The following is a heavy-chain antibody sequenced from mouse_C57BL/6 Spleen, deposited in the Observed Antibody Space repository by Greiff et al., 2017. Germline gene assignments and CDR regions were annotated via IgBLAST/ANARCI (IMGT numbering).Heavy chain of an antibody. J-gene: IGHJ3*01. CDR2: IDPSDSYT. CDR1: GYTFTSYW. V-gene: IGHV1-50*01. D-gene: IGHD2-12*01. Sequence: QVQLKQPGAELVKPGASVKLSCKASGYTFTSYWMQWVKQRPGQGLEWIGEIDPSDSYTNYNQKFKGKATLTVDTSSSTAYMQLSSLTSEDSAVYYCARLFYDAYWGQGTLVTVSA. CDR3: ARLFYDAY.